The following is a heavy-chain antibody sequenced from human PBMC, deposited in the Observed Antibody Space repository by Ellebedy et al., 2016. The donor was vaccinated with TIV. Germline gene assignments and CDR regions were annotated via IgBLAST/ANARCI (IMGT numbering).Heavy chain of an antibody. D-gene: IGHD2-2*01. J-gene: IGHJ3*02. CDR3: AKLSQPQLLPDYRHAFDI. CDR2: LSVSGDTT. Sequence: GGSLRLSCAASGFTFSSYAMAWVRQAPGKGLEWVSRLSVSGDTTYYADSVKGRFTIPRDNSKNQLTLHMNRLRAEDTAVYYYAKLSQPQLLPDYRHAFDIWGQGTMVTVSS. V-gene: IGHV3-23*01. CDR1: GFTFSSYA.